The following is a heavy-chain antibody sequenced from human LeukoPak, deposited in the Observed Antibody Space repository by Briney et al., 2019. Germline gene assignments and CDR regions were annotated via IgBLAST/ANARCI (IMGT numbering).Heavy chain of an antibody. CDR2: IIPIFGTA. V-gene: IGHV1-69*05. CDR3: AGDSSGYYFDY. Sequence: GSSVKVSCKASGGTFSSYAISWVRQAPGQGLEWMGRIIPIFGTANYAQKFRGRVTITTDESTSTAYMELSSLRSEDTAVYYCAGDSSGYYFDYWGQGTLVTVSS. CDR1: GGTFSSYA. J-gene: IGHJ4*02. D-gene: IGHD3-22*01.